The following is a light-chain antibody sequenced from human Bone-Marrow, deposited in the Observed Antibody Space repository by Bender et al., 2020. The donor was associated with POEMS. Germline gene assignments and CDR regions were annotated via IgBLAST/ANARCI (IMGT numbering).Light chain of an antibody. CDR3: GAWDGSLNAYV. V-gene: IGLV1-44*01. J-gene: IGLJ1*01. CDR2: DTN. Sequence: QSVLTQPPSASGTPGQRVTISCSGSTSSIGGDTVDWYQQLPGAAPKLLIYDTNQRPSGVPDRFSGSKSGTSASLAISGLQSEDEADYYCGAWDGSLNAYVFGSGTKVTVL. CDR1: TSSIGGDT.